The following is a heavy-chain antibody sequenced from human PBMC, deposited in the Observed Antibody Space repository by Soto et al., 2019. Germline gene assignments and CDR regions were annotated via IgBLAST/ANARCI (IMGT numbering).Heavy chain of an antibody. CDR3: AKDGPDYGDFYYYYYYMDV. V-gene: IGHV3-30*18. CDR1: GFTFSSYG. CDR2: ISYDGSNK. Sequence: GGSLRLSCAASGFTFSSYGMHWVRQAPGKGLEWVAVISYDGSNKYYADSVKGRFTISRDNSKNTLYLQMNSLRAEDTAVYYCAKDGPDYGDFYYYYYYMDVWGKGTTVTVSS. J-gene: IGHJ6*03. D-gene: IGHD4-17*01.